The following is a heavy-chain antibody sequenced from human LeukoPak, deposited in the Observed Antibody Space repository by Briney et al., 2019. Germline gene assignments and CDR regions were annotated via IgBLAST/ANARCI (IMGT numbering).Heavy chain of an antibody. J-gene: IGHJ4*02. V-gene: IGHV3-7*01. CDR1: GFTLNRYW. D-gene: IGHD1-14*01. CDR2: INEDGGER. Sequence: GSLRLSCAASGFTLNRYWMSWVRQAPGKGLEWVANINEDGGERHYVDSVKGRFTISRDNTKNSLYLQMNSLRAEDTAVYYCSRGGRNLDYWGQGTLVTVSS. CDR3: SRGGRNLDY.